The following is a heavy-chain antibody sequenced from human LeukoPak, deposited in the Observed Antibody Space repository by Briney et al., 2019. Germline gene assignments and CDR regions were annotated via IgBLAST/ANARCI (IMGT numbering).Heavy chain of an antibody. CDR3: ARVSVVRAMDY. J-gene: IGHJ4*02. D-gene: IGHD4-23*01. CDR2: IYYSGST. CDR1: GGSISSYY. Sequence: SETLSLTCTVSGGSISSYYWSWIRQPPGKGLEWIGYIYYSGSTNYNPSLKSRVTISVDTSKNQFSLKLSSVTAADTAVYYCARVSVVRAMDYWGQGTLVTVPS. V-gene: IGHV4-59*01.